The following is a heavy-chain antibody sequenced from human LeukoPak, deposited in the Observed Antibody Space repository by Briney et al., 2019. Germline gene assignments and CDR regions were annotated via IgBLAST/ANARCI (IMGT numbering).Heavy chain of an antibody. D-gene: IGHD6-13*01. Sequence: RSGGSLRLSCAASGFTCDDYGMTWGRQAPGKGLEWVSGINWNGGSTRYPDSVRGRFTISRDNAKNSLYLQMNSLRAEDTALYYCARGAAGQRGFDYWGQGTLVTVSS. J-gene: IGHJ4*02. CDR1: GFTCDDYG. CDR3: ARGAAGQRGFDY. V-gene: IGHV3-20*04. CDR2: INWNGGST.